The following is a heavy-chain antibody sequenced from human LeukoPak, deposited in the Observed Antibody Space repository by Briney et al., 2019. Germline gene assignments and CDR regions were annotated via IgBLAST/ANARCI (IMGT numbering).Heavy chain of an antibody. CDR1: GFTFSSYG. V-gene: IGHV3-33*01. D-gene: IGHD6-13*01. CDR2: IWYDGSSR. Sequence: GGSLRLSCAASGFTFSSYGMHWVRQAPGKGLEWVAVIWYDGSSRYYADSLKGRFTISRDNSKNTLYLQMNSLRAEDTAVYYCARDSLSWYYFDYWGQGTLVTVSS. J-gene: IGHJ4*02. CDR3: ARDSLSWYYFDY.